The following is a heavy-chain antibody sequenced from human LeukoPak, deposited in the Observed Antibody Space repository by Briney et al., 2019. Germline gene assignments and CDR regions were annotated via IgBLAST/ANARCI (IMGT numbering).Heavy chain of an antibody. Sequence: GGSLRLSCAASGLTLSNYYMTWPRQATGKGLEWLADIKQDGSEKLYVNSVRGRFTISRDNAKMSLFLQMNSLRAEDTAVYYCARDNGVVHGVYYMDVWGKGTTVTVS. CDR3: ARDNGVVHGVYYMDV. CDR2: IKQDGSEK. J-gene: IGHJ6*03. V-gene: IGHV3-7*01. D-gene: IGHD3-3*01. CDR1: GLTLSNYY.